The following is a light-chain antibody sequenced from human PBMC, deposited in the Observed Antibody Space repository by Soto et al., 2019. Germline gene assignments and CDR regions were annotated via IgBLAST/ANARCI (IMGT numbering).Light chain of an antibody. Sequence: EIVMTQSPATLSVSPGERATLSCRASQSVSSNLVWYQQKPGQAPRPLIYGASTRATGVPARFSGSGSGTEFTLTISSLQPEDFAVYYCQQYNNWPPWTFGQGTKVEIK. CDR1: QSVSSN. CDR2: GAS. V-gene: IGKV3-15*01. CDR3: QQYNNWPPWT. J-gene: IGKJ1*01.